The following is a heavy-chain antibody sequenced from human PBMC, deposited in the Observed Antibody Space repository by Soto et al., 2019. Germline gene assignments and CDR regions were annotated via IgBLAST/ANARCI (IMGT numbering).Heavy chain of an antibody. D-gene: IGHD1-26*01. V-gene: IGHV1-46*03. Sequence: GASVKVSCKASGYTFTGYYIHWVRQAPGQGLEWMGKINPSGGGTAYAQKFQGRVTMTRDTSTSTVYMELSSLRSEDTAVYYCARSDIVGDGAFDIWGQGTMVTVSS. J-gene: IGHJ3*02. CDR1: GYTFTGYY. CDR3: ARSDIVGDGAFDI. CDR2: INPSGGGT.